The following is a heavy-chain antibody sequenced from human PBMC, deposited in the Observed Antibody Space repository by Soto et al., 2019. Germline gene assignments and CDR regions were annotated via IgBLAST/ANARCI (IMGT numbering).Heavy chain of an antibody. Sequence: QVQLVQSGAEEKKPGASVKVSCKASGYTFTSYAMHWVRQAPGQRLEWMGWINAGNGNTKYSQKFQGRVTTTKDTSASTAYMELSSLRSEDTAVYYCARHFNDYGDYHFDYWGQGTLVTVSS. V-gene: IGHV1-3*05. CDR1: GYTFTSYA. J-gene: IGHJ4*02. CDR3: ARHFNDYGDYHFDY. CDR2: INAGNGNT. D-gene: IGHD4-17*01.